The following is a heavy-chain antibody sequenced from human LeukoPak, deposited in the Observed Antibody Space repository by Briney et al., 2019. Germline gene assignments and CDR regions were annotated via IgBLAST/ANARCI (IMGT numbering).Heavy chain of an antibody. CDR1: GFTFSNSW. Sequence: GGSLRLSCAPYGFTFSNSWMTWVRQAPGKDLEWVATINPDGSKVAYVGSVKGRFTISRDNAKNSVYLQMSSLRVEETGVFYCARDRGYSSFDYWGQGALVAVSS. J-gene: IGHJ4*02. CDR2: INPDGSKV. V-gene: IGHV3-7*01. CDR3: ARDRGYSSFDY. D-gene: IGHD2-15*01.